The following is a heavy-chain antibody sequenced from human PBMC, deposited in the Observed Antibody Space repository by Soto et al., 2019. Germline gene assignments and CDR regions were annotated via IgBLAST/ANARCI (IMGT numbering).Heavy chain of an antibody. CDR3: ARDGRVRGVINVGNWFDP. CDR2: IYYSGST. D-gene: IGHD3-10*01. V-gene: IGHV4-31*03. CDR1: GGSISSGGYY. J-gene: IGHJ5*02. Sequence: QVQLQESGPGLVKPSQTLSLTCTVSGGSISSGGYYWSWIRQHPGKGLEWIGYIYYSGSTYYNPSLKCRVTISVDTSKNQFSLKLSSVTAADTAVYYCARDGRVRGVINVGNWFDPWGQGTLVTVSS.